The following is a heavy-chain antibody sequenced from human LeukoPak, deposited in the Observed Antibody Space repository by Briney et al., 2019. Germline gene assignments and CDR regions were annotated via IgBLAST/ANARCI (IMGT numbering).Heavy chain of an antibody. J-gene: IGHJ4*02. D-gene: IGHD6-13*01. CDR2: IRSSSGTI. CDR3: ARGQLKDARMDS. Sequence: PARCLSLSCAVAALTFSSYSMNWVRQAPGEGRGWDSSIRSSSGTINYADTVKGRFTISRDNAKSTAYLQMNRLRADDTAVYYCARGQLKDARMDSWGQGTLVTVSS. CDR1: ALTFSSYS. V-gene: IGHV3-48*04.